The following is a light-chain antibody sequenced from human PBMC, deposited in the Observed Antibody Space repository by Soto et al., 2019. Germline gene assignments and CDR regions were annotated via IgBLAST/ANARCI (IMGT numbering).Light chain of an antibody. Sequence: DIQMTHSPSSLSSSVVDRVSITCRXSQSISSYLNWYQQKPGKAPKLLIYAASSLQSGVPSRFSGSGSGTDFTLTISSLQPEDFATYYCQQSYSTLPQTFGQGTKVDIK. CDR2: AAS. CDR3: QQSYSTLPQT. CDR1: QSISSY. V-gene: IGKV1-39*01. J-gene: IGKJ1*01.